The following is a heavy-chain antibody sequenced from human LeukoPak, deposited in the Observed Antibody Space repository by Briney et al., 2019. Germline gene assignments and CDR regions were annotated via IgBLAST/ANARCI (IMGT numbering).Heavy chain of an antibody. CDR2: IHYSGST. V-gene: IGHV4-39*01. CDR1: GGSIRTSDYY. Sequence: SETLSLTXTVSGGSIRTSDYYWAWIRQRPGRGLEWIGTIHYSGSTFYKPPLKSRLTVFAETSRNQFYMKLSSVTAADTAVYYCARASGVLPSFEWANWFETWGQGSLVTVSS. CDR3: ARASGVLPSFEWANWFET. J-gene: IGHJ5*02. D-gene: IGHD3-9*01.